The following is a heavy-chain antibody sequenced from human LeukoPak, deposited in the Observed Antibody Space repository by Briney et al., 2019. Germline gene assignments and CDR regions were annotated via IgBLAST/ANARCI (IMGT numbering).Heavy chain of an antibody. CDR1: GYTFISYG. V-gene: IGHV1-18*01. D-gene: IGHD6-19*01. CDR3: ARAIAVAGGGWFDP. Sequence: ASVKVSCKASGYTFISYGITWVRQAPGQGLEWLGWISAYNGSTNYAQKLQGRVTMTTDTSTSTAYMELRSLRSDDTAVYHCARAIAVAGGGWFDPWGQGTLVTVSS. J-gene: IGHJ5*02. CDR2: ISAYNGST.